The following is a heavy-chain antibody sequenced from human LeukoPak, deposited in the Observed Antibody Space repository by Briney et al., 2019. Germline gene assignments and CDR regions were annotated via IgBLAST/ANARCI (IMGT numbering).Heavy chain of an antibody. Sequence: PGGSLRLSCAASGFTVSRNYMSWVRQAPGKGLEWVSVSYSGGSKYYAGCVKGRFTISRDNSKNTLYLQMNSLRAEDTAVYYCARGFGIAAAGTKFDYWGQGTLVTVSS. CDR2: SYSGGSK. D-gene: IGHD6-13*01. J-gene: IGHJ4*02. CDR3: ARGFGIAAAGTKFDY. CDR1: GFTVSRNY. V-gene: IGHV3-66*02.